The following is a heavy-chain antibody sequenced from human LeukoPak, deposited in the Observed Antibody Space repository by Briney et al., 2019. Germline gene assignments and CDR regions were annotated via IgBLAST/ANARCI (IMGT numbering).Heavy chain of an antibody. CDR2: IIPIFGIA. J-gene: IGHJ4*02. CDR3: ARDDILTGYYIFDY. Sequence: SVKVSCKASGGTFSSYAISWVRQAPGQGLEWMGRIIPIFGIANYAQKFQGRVTITADKSTSTAYMELSSLRSEDTAVYYCARDDILTGYYIFDYWGQGTLVTVSS. CDR1: GGTFSSYA. D-gene: IGHD3-9*01. V-gene: IGHV1-69*04.